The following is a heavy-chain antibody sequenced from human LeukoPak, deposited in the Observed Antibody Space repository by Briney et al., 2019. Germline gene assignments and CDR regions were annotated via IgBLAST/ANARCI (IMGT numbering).Heavy chain of an antibody. CDR1: GFTFSNYW. CDR3: ARYGYYDTSGYKAFDY. CDR2: IKEDGSEK. J-gene: IGHJ4*02. Sequence: GGSLRLSCAASGFTFSNYWMNWVRQAPGKGLEWVASIKEDGSEKYYVDSVKGRFTISRDNAKNSLYLQMNSLRAEDTAVYYWARYGYYDTSGYKAFDYWGQGTLVTVSS. D-gene: IGHD3-22*01. V-gene: IGHV3-7*05.